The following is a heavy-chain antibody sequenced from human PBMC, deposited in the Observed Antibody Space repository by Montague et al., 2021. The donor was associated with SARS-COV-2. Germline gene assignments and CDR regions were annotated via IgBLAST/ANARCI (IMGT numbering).Heavy chain of an antibody. CDR1: GFTFSSYD. CDR2: IWYDGSNQ. V-gene: IGHV3-33*08. Sequence: YLRLSCAASGFTFSSYDMHWVRQAPGKGLEWVAVIWYDGSNQYYGDSVKGRFTISRDNSKNTLYLQMNSLRAEDTAVYYCAREYSAPRWFGEYNRYGMDVWGKGTTVTVSS. CDR3: AREYSAPRWFGEYNRYGMDV. J-gene: IGHJ6*04. D-gene: IGHD3-10*01.